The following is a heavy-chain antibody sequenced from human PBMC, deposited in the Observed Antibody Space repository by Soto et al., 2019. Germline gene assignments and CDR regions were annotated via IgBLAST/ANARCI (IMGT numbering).Heavy chain of an antibody. V-gene: IGHV1-69*01. CDR1: GGTFSSYA. D-gene: IGHD2-2*01. J-gene: IGHJ6*02. Sequence: QVQLVQSGAEVKKPGSSVKVSCKASGGTFSSYAISWVRQAPGQGLEWRGGIIPIFGTANYAQKFQGRVKITADESKRTAYMELSSLRSEDTDVYYCASGRCIVVVPASPSGACPPAPDEQMDFWGQGTTVTFSS. CDR2: IIPIFGTA. CDR3: ASGRCIVVVPASPSGACPPAPDEQMDF.